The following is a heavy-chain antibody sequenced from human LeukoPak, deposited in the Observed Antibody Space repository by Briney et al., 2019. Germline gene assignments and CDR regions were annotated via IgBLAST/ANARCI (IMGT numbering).Heavy chain of an antibody. CDR3: ARIGFPHYYDSTNYYSLDY. D-gene: IGHD3-22*01. J-gene: IGHJ4*02. CDR1: GFTFSSYS. V-gene: IGHV3-48*04. CDR2: ISSGSSTI. Sequence: GGSLRLSCAASGFTFSSYSMNWVRQAPGKGLEWVSYISSGSSTINYADSVKGRFTISRDNAKNSLYLQMNSLRAEDTAVYYCARIGFPHYYDSTNYYSLDYWGQGTLVTVSS.